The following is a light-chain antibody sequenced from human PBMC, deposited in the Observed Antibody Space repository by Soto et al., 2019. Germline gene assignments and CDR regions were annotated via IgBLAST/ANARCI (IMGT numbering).Light chain of an antibody. CDR1: QSLVHSNGNTY. CDR2: KVS. J-gene: IGKJ1*01. Sequence: DIVMTQSPLSLPVTLGQPASISCRSSQSLVHSNGNTYLNWFQQRPGQSPRRLIYKVSNRDSGVPDRFSGSGSGTDFTLKISRVEAEDVGVYYCMQGVQWPPTFGQGTKVEIK. CDR3: MQGVQWPPT. V-gene: IGKV2-30*02.